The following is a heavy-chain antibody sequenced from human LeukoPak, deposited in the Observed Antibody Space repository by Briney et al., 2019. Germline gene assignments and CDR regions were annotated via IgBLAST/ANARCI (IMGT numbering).Heavy chain of an antibody. D-gene: IGHD2-15*01. CDR1: GYTFTSYG. J-gene: IGHJ5*02. CDR3: ARDGPAVDCSGGSCYSGS. CDR2: ISAYIGNT. V-gene: IGHV1-18*04. Sequence: ASVKVSCKASGYTFTSYGISWVRQAPGEGGGWMGWISAYIGNTNYAQKLQGRVTMTTDTSTSTAYMELRSLRSDDTAVYYCARDGPAVDCSGGSCYSGSWGQGTLVTVSS.